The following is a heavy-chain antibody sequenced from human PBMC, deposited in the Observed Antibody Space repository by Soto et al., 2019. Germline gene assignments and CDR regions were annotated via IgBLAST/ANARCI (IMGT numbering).Heavy chain of an antibody. CDR1: GFTFSNYG. CDR3: VKDLGTLPYYVDY. Sequence: PGGSLRLSCAASGFTFSNYGMHWVRQAQGKGLEWVAVISYHGSNEYYPDSGKGRFTISRDNSKNTVYLQMNSLRAEDTAVYYGVKDLGTLPYYVDYWGRGTVVTVSS. CDR2: ISYHGSNE. J-gene: IGHJ4*02. V-gene: IGHV3-30*18.